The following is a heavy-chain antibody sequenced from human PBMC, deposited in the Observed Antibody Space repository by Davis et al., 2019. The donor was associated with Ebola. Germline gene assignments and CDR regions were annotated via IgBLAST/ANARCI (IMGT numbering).Heavy chain of an antibody. Sequence: GESLKISCAASGFTFSSYAMHWVRQAPGKGLEYVSAISSNGGSTYYANSVKGRFTISRDNSKNTLYLQMGSLRSEDTAVYYCARGWRGYSGYDQTLFIYWGQGTLVTVSS. D-gene: IGHD5-12*01. J-gene: IGHJ4*02. CDR3: ARGWRGYSGYDQTLFIY. CDR2: ISSNGGST. V-gene: IGHV3-64*01. CDR1: GFTFSSYA.